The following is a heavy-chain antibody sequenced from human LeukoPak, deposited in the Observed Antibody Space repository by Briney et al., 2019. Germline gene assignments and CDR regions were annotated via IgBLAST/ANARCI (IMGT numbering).Heavy chain of an antibody. CDR1: GGTFSSCA. CDR2: IIPIFGTA. CDR3: AREACREMGHMWPRLGGQDCRYDF. V-gene: IGHV1-69*05. J-gene: IGHJ4*02. D-gene: IGHD5-24*01. Sequence: SVKVSCKASGGTFSSCAISWVRQAPGQGLEWMGGIIPIFGTANYAQKFQGRVTITTDESTSTAYMELSSLRSEDTAMYYCAREACREMGHMWPRLGGQDCRYDFWGQGTLVTVSS.